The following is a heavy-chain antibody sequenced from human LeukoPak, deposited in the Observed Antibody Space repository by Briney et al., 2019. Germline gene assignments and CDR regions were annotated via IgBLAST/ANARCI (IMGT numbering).Heavy chain of an antibody. CDR3: AREAYCGGDCYLVDYYYYGMDV. CDR2: INPSGGST. J-gene: IGHJ6*02. V-gene: IGHV1-46*01. CDR1: GYTFTSYY. D-gene: IGHD2-21*02. Sequence: ASVKVSCKASGYTFTSYYMHWVGQAPGQGLEWMGIINPSGGSTSYAQKFQGRVTMTRDTSTSTVYMELSSLRSEDTAVYYCAREAYCGGDCYLVDYYYYGMDVWGQGTTVTVSS.